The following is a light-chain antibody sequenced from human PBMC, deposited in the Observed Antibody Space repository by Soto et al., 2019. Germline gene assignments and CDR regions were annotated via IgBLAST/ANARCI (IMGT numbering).Light chain of an antibody. CDR3: QQYNQWPPYT. Sequence: EIVMTQSPATLSVSPGVRATLFCRASQSVGRTLAWYQQKPGQSPRLLVYGASTRANGTPARFSGSGSGTEFTLTISSLQSEDVAVYYCQQYNQWPPYTFGQGTKVEIK. V-gene: IGKV3-15*01. CDR1: QSVGRT. CDR2: GAS. J-gene: IGKJ2*01.